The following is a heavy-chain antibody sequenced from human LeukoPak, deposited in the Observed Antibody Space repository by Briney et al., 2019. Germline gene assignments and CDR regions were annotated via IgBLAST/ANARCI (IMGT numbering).Heavy chain of an antibody. Sequence: SVKVSRKASGGTLSSYAISGVRQAPGQGLEWMGRIIPIFGTANYAQNFQGRVTITTDESTNKAYMELSSLMSEDTAVYYCARGAHYYGHPDAFDIWGQGTMVTVSS. J-gene: IGHJ3*02. D-gene: IGHD3-10*01. CDR3: ARGAHYYGHPDAFDI. CDR1: GGTLSSYA. V-gene: IGHV1-69*05. CDR2: IIPIFGTA.